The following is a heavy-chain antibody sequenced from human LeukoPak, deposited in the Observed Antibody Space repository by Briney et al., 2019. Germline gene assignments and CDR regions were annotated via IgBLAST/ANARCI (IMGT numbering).Heavy chain of an antibody. Sequence: GGSLRLACAASGFTFSSYAMNWVRQAPGKGLEWVSVISSSGGTTYYSDSVKGRFIISRDNSKNTLYLQMNSLRAEDTAVYYCAKAGIAVPATPEYCGQGTQVTVSS. CDR2: ISSSGGTT. J-gene: IGHJ4*02. D-gene: IGHD6-19*01. CDR1: GFTFSSYA. CDR3: AKAGIAVPATPEY. V-gene: IGHV3-23*01.